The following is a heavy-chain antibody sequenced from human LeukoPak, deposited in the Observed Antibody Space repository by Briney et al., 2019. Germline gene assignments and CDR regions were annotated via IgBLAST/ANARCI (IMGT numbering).Heavy chain of an antibody. CDR1: GVSISSSNSY. CDR2: IYYTGNT. CDR3: ARQTGSGLFTLP. D-gene: IGHD3/OR15-3a*01. Sequence: SETLSLTCTVSGVSISSSNSYWGWIRQPPGKGLEWIGSIYYTGNTYYNASLKSRVAISIDTSNNQISLRLISVTATDTAMYYCARQTGSGLFTLPGGQGTLVTVSS. V-gene: IGHV4-39*01. J-gene: IGHJ4*02.